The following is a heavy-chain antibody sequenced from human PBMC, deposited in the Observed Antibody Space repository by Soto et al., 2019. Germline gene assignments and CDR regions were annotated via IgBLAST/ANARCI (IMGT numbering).Heavy chain of an antibody. D-gene: IGHD2-8*01. Sequence: HPGGSLRLSCAASGFTFSSYWMHWVRQAPGKGLVWVPRINSDGSSTSYADSVKGRFTISRDNAKNTLYLQMNSLRAEDTAVYYCARGIVCTNGVCYTRYYYYGMDVWGQGTTVTVSS. J-gene: IGHJ6*02. V-gene: IGHV3-74*01. CDR1: GFTFSSYW. CDR2: INSDGSST. CDR3: ARGIVCTNGVCYTRYYYYGMDV.